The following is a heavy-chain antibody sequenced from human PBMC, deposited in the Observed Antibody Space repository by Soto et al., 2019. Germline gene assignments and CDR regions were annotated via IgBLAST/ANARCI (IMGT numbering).Heavy chain of an antibody. Sequence: EVQLLESGGGLVQPGGSLRLSCAASGFTFSSYLMGWVRQAPGEGLEWVSTIGGSGGSTYYADSVKGRFTISRDNSKNTLHLQMNSLRAEDTAVYYCAKIYDSSGYPRYFFDHWGQGTLVTVSS. CDR3: AKIYDSSGYPRYFFDH. D-gene: IGHD3-22*01. J-gene: IGHJ4*02. CDR2: IGGSGGST. CDR1: GFTFSSYL. V-gene: IGHV3-23*01.